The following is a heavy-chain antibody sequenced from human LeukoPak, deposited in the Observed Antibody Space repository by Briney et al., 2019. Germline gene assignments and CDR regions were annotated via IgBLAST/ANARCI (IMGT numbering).Heavy chain of an antibody. Sequence: PGASVNVSCKASGYTFTGYYMHWVRQAPGQGLEWMGRINPNSGGTNYAQKFQGRVTMTRDTSISTAYMELSRLRSDDTAVYYCAREEYSSVPFFGMDVWGQGTTVTVSS. D-gene: IGHD6-19*01. V-gene: IGHV1-2*06. CDR3: AREEYSSVPFFGMDV. CDR2: INPNSGGT. CDR1: GYTFTGYY. J-gene: IGHJ6*02.